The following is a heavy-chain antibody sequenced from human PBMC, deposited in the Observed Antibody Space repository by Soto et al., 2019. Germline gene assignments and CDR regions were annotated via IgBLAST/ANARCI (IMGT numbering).Heavy chain of an antibody. Sequence: EVQLVESGGDLVQPGGSLRLPCAASGFTVSNNYMSWVRQAPGKGLEWVSLIYSGGSTYYADSVKGRFTISRDSSKNTLYLQMNSLRAEDTAMYYCAAYSHKGYWGQGTLVTVSS. CDR1: GFTVSNNY. V-gene: IGHV3-66*01. CDR2: IYSGGST. CDR3: AAYSHKGY. D-gene: IGHD3-16*01. J-gene: IGHJ4*02.